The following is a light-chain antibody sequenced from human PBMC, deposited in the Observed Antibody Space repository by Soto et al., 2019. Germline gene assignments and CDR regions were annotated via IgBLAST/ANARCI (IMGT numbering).Light chain of an antibody. CDR2: AAS. CDR3: QKYNSAPWT. V-gene: IGKV1-27*01. CDR1: QGIANF. J-gene: IGKJ1*01. Sequence: DIQMTQSPSSLSASVGDRVTITCRASQGIANFLAWYQQKPGKVPELLIYAASTLQSGVPSRFSGSGSGTDFTLIITSLQPENVATYYCQKYNSAPWTFGQGTKVEIK.